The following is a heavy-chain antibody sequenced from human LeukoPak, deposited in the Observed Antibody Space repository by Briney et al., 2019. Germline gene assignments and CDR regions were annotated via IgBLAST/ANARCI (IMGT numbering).Heavy chain of an antibody. CDR3: TRVNLRGSNYNWFDP. D-gene: IGHD6-13*01. CDR2: IIPIIDSA. CDR1: GGTFNSHI. V-gene: IGHV1-69*08. Sequence: SVKVSCKTSGGTFNSHIFGWVRQAPGQGLEWMGRIIPIIDSAVYAQKFQGGVTISAEKSTTTAYMELRSLTFEDTALYFCTRVNLRGSNYNWFDPWGQGTQVTVAS. J-gene: IGHJ5*02.